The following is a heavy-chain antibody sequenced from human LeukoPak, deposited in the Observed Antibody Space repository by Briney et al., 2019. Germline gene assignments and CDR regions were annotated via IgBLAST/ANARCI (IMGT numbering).Heavy chain of an antibody. CDR1: GYTFINYG. V-gene: IGHV1-18*01. CDR3: SRDLNDYGDYDGLLYYYGMDV. D-gene: IGHD4-17*01. J-gene: IGHJ6*02. CDR2: ISAYNGNI. Sequence: ASVKVSCKASGYTFINYGINWVRQAPGQGLEWMGWISAYNGNIKYAQKFQGRVTMTTDTSTSTAYMELRSLRSDDTAVYYCSRDLNDYGDYDGLLYYYGMDVWGQGTTVTVSS.